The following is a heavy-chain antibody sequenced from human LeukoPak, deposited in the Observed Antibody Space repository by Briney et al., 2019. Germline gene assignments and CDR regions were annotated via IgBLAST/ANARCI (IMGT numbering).Heavy chain of an antibody. CDR3: AKAQTKSRSVGGMGY. CDR2: VTGGGGST. V-gene: IGHV3-23*01. J-gene: IGHJ4*02. D-gene: IGHD3-16*01. CDR1: QFTFSSYA. Sequence: GGSLRLSCAASQFTFSSYAMSWVHQAPGKGLEWVSTVTGGGGSTYYADSVKGRFTISRDNSENTLYLQMSSLRADDTAVYYCAKAQTKSRSVGGMGYWGQGTLVTVSS.